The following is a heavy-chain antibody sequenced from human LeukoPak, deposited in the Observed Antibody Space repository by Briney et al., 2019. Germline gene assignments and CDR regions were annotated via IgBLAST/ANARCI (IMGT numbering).Heavy chain of an antibody. Sequence: SVKVSCKASGGTFSSYAISWVRQAPGQGLEWMGGIIPIFGTANYAQKFQGRVTITADESTSTAYMELSSLRSEDTAVYYCARDSPLETAMVTGATNYYYYMDVWGKGTTVTVSS. D-gene: IGHD5-18*01. V-gene: IGHV1-69*01. CDR1: GGTFSSYA. CDR3: ARDSPLETAMVTGATNYYYYMDV. J-gene: IGHJ6*03. CDR2: IIPIFGTA.